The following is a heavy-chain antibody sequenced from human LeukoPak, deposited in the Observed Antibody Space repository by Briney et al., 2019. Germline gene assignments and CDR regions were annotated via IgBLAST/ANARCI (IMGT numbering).Heavy chain of an antibody. CDR2: IYYSGST. V-gene: IGHV4-59*01. J-gene: IGHJ5*02. CDR1: GGSISSYY. Sequence: SETLSLTCTVSGGSISSYYWSWIRQPPGKGLEWIGYIYYSGSTNYNPSLKSRVTISVDTSKNQFSLKLSSVTAADTAVYYCARAGRYCSGGSCPNWFDPWGQGPLVTVSS. D-gene: IGHD2-15*01. CDR3: ARAGRYCSGGSCPNWFDP.